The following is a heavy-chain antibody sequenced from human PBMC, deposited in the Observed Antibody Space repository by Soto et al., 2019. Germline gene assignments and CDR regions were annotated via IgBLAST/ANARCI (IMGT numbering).Heavy chain of an antibody. Sequence: TLSLTCTVSGGSISSGGYYWSWIRQHPGKGLECIGYIYYSGSTYYNPSLTSRVTISVDTSKNQFSLKLSSVTAADTAMYYCARATVTRVDYWGQGTLVTVSS. J-gene: IGHJ4*02. CDR3: ARATVTRVDY. D-gene: IGHD4-17*01. CDR2: IYYSGST. CDR1: GGSISSGGYY. V-gene: IGHV4-31*03.